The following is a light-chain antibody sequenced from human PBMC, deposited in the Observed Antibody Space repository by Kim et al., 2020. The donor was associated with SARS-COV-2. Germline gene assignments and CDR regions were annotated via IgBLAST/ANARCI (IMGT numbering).Light chain of an antibody. CDR2: EVN. Sequence: QSALTQPASASGSPGQSITISCTGTSSDVGAYNYVSWYQQHPGKAPKLMIYEVNKRPSGVPDRFSGSKSGNTVSLTISGLQAEDEADYYCSSYAGNINYVFGSGTKVTVL. CDR1: SSDVGAYNY. J-gene: IGLJ1*01. CDR3: SSYAGNINYV. V-gene: IGLV2-8*01.